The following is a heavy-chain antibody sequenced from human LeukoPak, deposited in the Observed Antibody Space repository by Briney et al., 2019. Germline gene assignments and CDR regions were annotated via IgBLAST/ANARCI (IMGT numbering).Heavy chain of an antibody. CDR1: GFTFSSYA. CDR2: ISGSGGST. D-gene: IGHD3-22*01. Sequence: GGSLRLSCAASGFTFSSYAMSWVRQAPGKGLEWVSAISGSGGSTYYADSVKGRFTISRDNSKNTLYLQMNSLRAEDTAVYYCARGYDTMIVSGGGDYWGQGTLVTVSS. V-gene: IGHV3-23*01. CDR3: ARGYDTMIVSGGGDY. J-gene: IGHJ4*02.